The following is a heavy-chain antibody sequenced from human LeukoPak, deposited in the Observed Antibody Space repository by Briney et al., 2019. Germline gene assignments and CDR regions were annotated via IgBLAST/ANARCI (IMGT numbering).Heavy chain of an antibody. CDR3: ARGGGVTYYDSTGYLWYFDY. J-gene: IGHJ4*02. CDR2: IYYTGST. Sequence: PSETLSLTCTVSGGSISSHYWSWIRQPPGKGLEWVGYIYYTGSTKFNPALKSRVTISVDTSKNQFSLKLSSVTAADTAVYYWARGGGVTYYDSTGYLWYFDYWGQGTLVTVSS. CDR1: GGSISSHY. V-gene: IGHV4-59*11. D-gene: IGHD3-22*01.